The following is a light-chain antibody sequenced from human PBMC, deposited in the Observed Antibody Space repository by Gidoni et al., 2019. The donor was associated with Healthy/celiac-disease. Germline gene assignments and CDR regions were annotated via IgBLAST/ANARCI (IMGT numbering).Light chain of an antibody. V-gene: IGKV3-20*01. J-gene: IGKJ1*01. CDR3: QQYALGT. CDR1: QSVSSSY. Sequence: EIVLTQSPGTLSLSPGERATLSCRASQSVSSSYLAWYQQKPGQAPRLLIYGASSRATGIPDRFSGSGSGTDFTLTISRLEPEDFAVYYCQQYALGTFXQXTKVEIK. CDR2: GAS.